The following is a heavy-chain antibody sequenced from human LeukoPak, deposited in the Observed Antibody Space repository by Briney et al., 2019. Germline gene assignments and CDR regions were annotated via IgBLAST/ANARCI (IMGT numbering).Heavy chain of an antibody. CDR2: IYYSGST. Sequence: SETLSLTCTVSGGSLSRYYWSWLRQPPGKGLEWIGYIYYSGSTNYNPSLKSRVTISVDTSKNQFSLKLSSVTAADTAVYYCASSYSSGWHDAFDIWGQGTMVTVSS. J-gene: IGHJ3*02. CDR3: ASSYSSGWHDAFDI. D-gene: IGHD6-19*01. V-gene: IGHV4-59*01. CDR1: GGSLSRYY.